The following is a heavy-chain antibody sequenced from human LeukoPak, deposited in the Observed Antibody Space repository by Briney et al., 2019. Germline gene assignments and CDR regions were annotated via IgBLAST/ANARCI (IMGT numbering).Heavy chain of an antibody. V-gene: IGHV3-30*02. CDR1: GFTFSSYG. J-gene: IGHJ5*02. CDR3: AKGHIVVVVAASSDWFDP. D-gene: IGHD2-15*01. CDR2: IRYDGSNK. Sequence: PGGSLRLSCAASGFTFSSYGMHWVRQAPGKGLEWVAFIRYDGSNKYYADSVKGRFTISRDNSKYTLYLQMNSLRAEDTAVYYCAKGHIVVVVAASSDWFDPWGQGTLVTVSS.